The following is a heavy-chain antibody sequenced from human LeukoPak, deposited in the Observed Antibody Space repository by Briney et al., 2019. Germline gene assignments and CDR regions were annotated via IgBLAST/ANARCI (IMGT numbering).Heavy chain of an antibody. D-gene: IGHD3-16*02. Sequence: PGGSLRLSCAASGFTFSSYGMHWVRQAPGKGLEWVAVISYDSSYENYADSVKGRLTIPRDNSKNTLYLQMNSLRAEDTAVYYCAKDRLPLGELSLFDYWGQGTLVTVSS. J-gene: IGHJ4*02. CDR3: AKDRLPLGELSLFDY. CDR2: ISYDSSYE. V-gene: IGHV3-30*18. CDR1: GFTFSSYG.